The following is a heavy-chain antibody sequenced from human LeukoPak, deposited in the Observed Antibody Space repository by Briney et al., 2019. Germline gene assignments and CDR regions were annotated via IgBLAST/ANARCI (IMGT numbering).Heavy chain of an antibody. D-gene: IGHD3-9*01. CDR1: GYTFTSYA. J-gene: IGHJ4*02. Sequence: ASVKVSCKASGYTFTSYAMHWVRQAPGQRLEWMGWINAGNGNTKYSQKFQGRVTITRDTSASTAYMELSSLRSEDTAVYYCARVLRYFDWHYFGYWGQGTLVTVSS. V-gene: IGHV1-3*01. CDR2: INAGNGNT. CDR3: ARVLRYFDWHYFGY.